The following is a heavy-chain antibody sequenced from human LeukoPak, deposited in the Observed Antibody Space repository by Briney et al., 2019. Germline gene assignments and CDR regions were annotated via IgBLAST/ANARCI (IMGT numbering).Heavy chain of an antibody. Sequence: SETLSLTCTVSGGSISSGGYYWSWIRQHPGKGLEWIGYIYYSGSTYYNPSLKSRVTISVDTFKNQFSLKLSSVTAADTAVYYCARVPSFVVTGGWYFDLWGRGTLVTVSS. J-gene: IGHJ2*01. CDR2: IYYSGST. CDR1: GGSISSGGYY. CDR3: ARVPSFVVTGGWYFDL. D-gene: IGHD2-21*01. V-gene: IGHV4-31*03.